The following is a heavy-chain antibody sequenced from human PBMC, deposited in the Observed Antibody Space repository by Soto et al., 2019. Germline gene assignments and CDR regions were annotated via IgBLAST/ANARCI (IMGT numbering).Heavy chain of an antibody. CDR2: IGVSGDT. CDR1: GFTFSSYD. J-gene: IGHJ2*01. D-gene: IGHD2-2*01. Sequence: EVQLVESGGDLVQPGGSLRLSCAASGFTFSSYDFHWVRQTTDKGLEWVSAIGVSGDTYYSASVKGRFTISRENAKNSLFLQMNSLGAGDTAVSYCAREYCGSSGGPGVWYLDLWGRGTLVTVSS. CDR3: AREYCGSSGGPGVWYLDL. V-gene: IGHV3-13*01.